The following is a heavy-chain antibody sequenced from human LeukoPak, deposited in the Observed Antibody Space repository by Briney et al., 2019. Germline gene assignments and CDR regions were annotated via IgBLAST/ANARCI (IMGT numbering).Heavy chain of an antibody. CDR2: TSSSGSTI. D-gene: IGHD3-10*01. Sequence: GGSLRLSCAASGFTFSDYYMSWIRQAPGKGLEWVSYTSSSGSTIYYADSVKGRFTISRDNAKNSLYLQMNSLRAEDTAVYYCARAGEGSRFAIYYFDYWGQGTLVTVSS. J-gene: IGHJ4*02. CDR3: ARAGEGSRFAIYYFDY. V-gene: IGHV3-11*01. CDR1: GFTFSDYY.